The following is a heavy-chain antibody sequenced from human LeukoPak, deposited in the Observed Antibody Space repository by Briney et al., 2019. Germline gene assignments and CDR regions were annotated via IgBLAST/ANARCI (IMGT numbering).Heavy chain of an antibody. CDR2: ISGYNGNT. CDR3: ARRDSGHYFVT. J-gene: IGHJ4*02. CDR1: GYTFSGYG. Sequence: GASVKVSSKAFGYTFSGYGISWVRQAPGQGLEWMGRISGYNGNTNYAQKFQGRLTVTTDTSTSTTYMELRSLRSDDTAVYYCARRDSGHYFVTRGLGTLVTVSS. D-gene: IGHD2-21*02. V-gene: IGHV1-18*01.